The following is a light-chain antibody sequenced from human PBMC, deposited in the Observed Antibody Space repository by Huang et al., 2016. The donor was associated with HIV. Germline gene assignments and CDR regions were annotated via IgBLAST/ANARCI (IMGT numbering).Light chain of an antibody. J-gene: IGKJ2*01. V-gene: IGKV1-5*01. Sequence: DDQMTQSPSTLAASVGDSVTITCRASQSIRKWLAWYQRKPGNAPKLLIYEESTLQSGFQSRFSGRRSGTEFTLAISALQPDDSATYYFQHYNNYPLTFGLGTKLEIK. CDR2: EES. CDR3: QHYNNYPLT. CDR1: QSIRKW.